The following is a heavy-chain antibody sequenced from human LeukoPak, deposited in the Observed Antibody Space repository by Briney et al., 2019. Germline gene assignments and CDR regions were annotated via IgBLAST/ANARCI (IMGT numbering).Heavy chain of an antibody. J-gene: IGHJ6*03. CDR1: GYTFTSYD. D-gene: IGHD2-15*01. CDR2: MNPNSGNT. V-gene: IGHV1-8*03. CDR3: ARGGKWYYYYYYYMDV. Sequence: ASVKVSCKASGYTFTSYDINWVRQATGQGLEWMGWMNPNSGNTGYAQKFQGRVTITRNTSISTAYMELSSLRSEDTAVYYCARGGKWYYYYYYYMDVWGKGTTVTVSS.